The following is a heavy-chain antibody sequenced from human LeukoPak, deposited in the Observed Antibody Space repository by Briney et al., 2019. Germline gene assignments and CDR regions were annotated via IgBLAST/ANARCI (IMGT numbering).Heavy chain of an antibody. CDR3: ARVVAAADYNWFDP. CDR1: GYTFTSYG. D-gene: IGHD6-13*01. Sequence: ASVEVSCKASGYTFTSYGISWVRQAPGQGLEWMGWISAYNGNTNYAQKLQGRVTMTTDTSTSTAYMELRSLRSDDTAVYYCARVVAAADYNWFDPWGQGTLVTVSP. V-gene: IGHV1-18*01. CDR2: ISAYNGNT. J-gene: IGHJ5*02.